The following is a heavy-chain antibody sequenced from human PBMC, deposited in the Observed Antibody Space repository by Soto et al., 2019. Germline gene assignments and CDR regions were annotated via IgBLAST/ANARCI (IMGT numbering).Heavy chain of an antibody. V-gene: IGHV1-18*01. CDR1: GYPFGGYA. CDR2: VSAHTGDS. Sequence: QVQLVQSGAEVKKPGASVKVSCKASGYPFGGYAIGWVRQAPGQCLEWMGWVSAHTGDSGYAQRFPGRVTLTTETSTSTAYMELRGLRSDVTAVYYCARPSTSYGDYGWSLAYWGQGTLVTVSS. J-gene: IGHJ4*02. D-gene: IGHD4-17*01. CDR3: ARPSTSYGDYGWSLAY.